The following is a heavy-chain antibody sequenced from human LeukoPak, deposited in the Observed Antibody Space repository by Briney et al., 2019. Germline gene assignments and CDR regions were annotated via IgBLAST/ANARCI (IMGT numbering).Heavy chain of an antibody. J-gene: IGHJ4*02. V-gene: IGHV3-74*01. CDR2: INSDGSST. D-gene: IGHD2-15*01. Sequence: GGSLRLSCAASGFTFSSYWMHWVRQAPGKGLVWVSRINSDGSSTSYADSVKGRFTISRDNAKNTLYLQMNSLRTEDTAVYYCARDQYSDSPADYWGQGTLVTVSS. CDR1: GFTFSSYW. CDR3: ARDQYSDSPADY.